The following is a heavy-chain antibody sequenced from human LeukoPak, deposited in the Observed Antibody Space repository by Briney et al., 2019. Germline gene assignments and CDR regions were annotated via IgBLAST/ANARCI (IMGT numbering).Heavy chain of an antibody. CDR3: ASLYCSSTSCHDAFDV. V-gene: IGHV4-39*07. D-gene: IGHD2-2*01. J-gene: IGHJ3*01. CDR2: IYYSGST. CDR1: GGSISSSSYY. Sequence: SETLSLTCTVSGGSISSSSYYWGWLRRPPGKGLEWIGSIYYSGSTYYNPSLKSRVTISVDTSKNQFSLKLSSVTAADTAVYYCASLYCSSTSCHDAFDVWGQGTMVTVSS.